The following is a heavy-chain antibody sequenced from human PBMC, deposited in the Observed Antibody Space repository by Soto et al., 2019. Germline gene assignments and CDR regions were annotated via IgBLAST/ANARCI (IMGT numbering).Heavy chain of an antibody. CDR3: ARHPNYDFWSGYYIYWYFDL. D-gene: IGHD3-3*01. V-gene: IGHV4-39*01. CDR1: GGSISSSSYY. Sequence: QLQLQESGPGLVKPSETLSLTCTVSGGSISSSSYYWGWIRQPPGKGLEWIGSIYYSGSTYYNPSLKSRVTISVDTSKNQFSLKLSSVTAADTAVYYCARHPNYDFWSGYYIYWYFDLWGRGTLVTVSS. J-gene: IGHJ2*01. CDR2: IYYSGST.